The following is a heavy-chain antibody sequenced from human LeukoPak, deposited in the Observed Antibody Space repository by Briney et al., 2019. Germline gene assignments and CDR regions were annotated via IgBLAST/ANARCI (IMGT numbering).Heavy chain of an antibody. CDR1: GFAFSSYW. D-gene: IGHD3-22*01. Sequence: LPGGSLRLSCTGSGFAFSSYWMNWVRQAPGKGLEWVANIKQDGSERYYVDSVKGQFTISRDNAKNSLYLQMNSLRAEDTAVYYCARDYFDSGDYYDAFDIWGQGTMVTVSS. CDR3: ARDYFDSGDYYDAFDI. CDR2: IKQDGSER. J-gene: IGHJ3*02. V-gene: IGHV3-7*04.